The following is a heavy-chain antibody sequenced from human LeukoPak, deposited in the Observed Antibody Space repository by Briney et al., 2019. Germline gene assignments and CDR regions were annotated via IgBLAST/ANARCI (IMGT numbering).Heavy chain of an antibody. CDR1: GGSISSYY. V-gene: IGHV4-59*08. D-gene: IGHD3-10*01. CDR3: ARGLLLWFGELLHQDYYYYGMDV. CDR2: IYYSGST. J-gene: IGHJ6*02. Sequence: SETLSLTCTASGGSISSYYWSWIRQPPGKGLEWIGYIYYSGSTNYNPSLKSRVTISVDTSKNQFSLKLSSVTAADTAVYYCARGLLLWFGELLHQDYYYYGMDVWGQGTTVTVSS.